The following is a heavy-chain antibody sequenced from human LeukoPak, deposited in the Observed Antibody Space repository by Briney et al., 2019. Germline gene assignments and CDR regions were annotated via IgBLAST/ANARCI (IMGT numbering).Heavy chain of an antibody. Sequence: GGSLRLSCAASGFTFSTYSMNWVRQAPGKGLEWISYITSSSSAIYYTDSVKGRFTVSRDNAKNSLYLQMNSLRAEDTAVYYCARDSRGYDYWGQGTLVTVSS. CDR2: ITSSSSAI. V-gene: IGHV3-48*04. D-gene: IGHD6-19*01. J-gene: IGHJ4*02. CDR3: ARDSRGYDY. CDR1: GFTFSTYS.